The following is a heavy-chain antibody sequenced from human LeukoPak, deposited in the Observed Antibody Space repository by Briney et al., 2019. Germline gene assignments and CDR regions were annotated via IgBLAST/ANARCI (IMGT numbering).Heavy chain of an antibody. CDR3: ARAVSFVGTRYFDWPIPSDWFDP. CDR2: IYTSGST. V-gene: IGHV4-61*02. D-gene: IGHD3-9*01. CDR1: GGSISSGSYY. J-gene: IGHJ5*02. Sequence: TLSLTCTVSGGSISSGSYYWSWIRQPAGKGLEWIGRIYTSGSTNYNPSLKSRVTISVDTSKNQFSLKLSSVTAADTAVYYCARAVSFVGTRYFDWPIPSDWFDPWGQGTLVTVSS.